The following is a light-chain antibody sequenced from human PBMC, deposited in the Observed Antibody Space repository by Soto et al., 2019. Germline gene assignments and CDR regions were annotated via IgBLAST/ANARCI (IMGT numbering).Light chain of an antibody. V-gene: IGLV4-69*01. J-gene: IGLJ2*01. CDR1: SGHSFYA. CDR2: LNSDGSH. CDR3: QTWGTGILVV. Sequence: QPVLTQSPSASASLGASVKLTCTLSSGHSFYAIAWHQQQPEKGPRYLMKLNSDGSHSKGDGIPDRFSGSSSGAERYLTISSLQPEDEADYYCQTWGTGILVVFGGGTKLTVL.